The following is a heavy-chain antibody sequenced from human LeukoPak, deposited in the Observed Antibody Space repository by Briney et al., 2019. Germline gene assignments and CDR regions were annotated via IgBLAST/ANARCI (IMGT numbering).Heavy chain of an antibody. Sequence: PSETLSLTCAVYGGSFSNYYWTWIRQPPGKGLEWIGEINHSGSTNYNPSLKSRVTISVDTSKNQFSLKLSSVTAADTAVYYCARHSYYDSGGYYYEVAGNAFDIWDQGTMVTVSS. CDR1: GGSFSNYY. D-gene: IGHD3-22*01. V-gene: IGHV4-34*01. CDR3: ARHSYYDSGGYYYEVAGNAFDI. J-gene: IGHJ3*02. CDR2: INHSGST.